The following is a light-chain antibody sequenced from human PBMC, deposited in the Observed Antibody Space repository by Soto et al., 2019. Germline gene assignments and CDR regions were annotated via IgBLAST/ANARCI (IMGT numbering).Light chain of an antibody. J-gene: IGLJ1*01. CDR1: KSNIGNNY. V-gene: IGLV1-51*02. CDR2: ENN. Sequence: SLLAPPPPLSSAPGQKVTLFRFWSKSNIGNNYVSWYQQLPGTAPKLLIYENNKRPSGIPDRFSGSKSGTSATLGITGLQTGDEADYYCGTWDSSLSAHVFATGTKVTVL. CDR3: GTWDSSLSAHV.